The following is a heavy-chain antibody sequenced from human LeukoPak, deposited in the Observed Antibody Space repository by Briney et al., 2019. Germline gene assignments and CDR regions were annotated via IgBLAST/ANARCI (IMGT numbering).Heavy chain of an antibody. Sequence: ASVKVSCKASGYTFTVYYMHWARQAPGQGPEWMGWINPNSGVTNDEQKFQGQVNMTRDTSISTAYMELSRLRSDDAAVYYCARDLVVAATLIDFWGQGTLVTVSS. CDR1: GYTFTVYY. CDR2: INPNSGVT. CDR3: ARDLVVAATLIDF. J-gene: IGHJ4*02. D-gene: IGHD2-15*01. V-gene: IGHV1-2*02.